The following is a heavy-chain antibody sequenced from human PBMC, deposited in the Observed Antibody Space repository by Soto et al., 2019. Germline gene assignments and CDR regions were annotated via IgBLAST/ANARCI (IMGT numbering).Heavy chain of an antibody. CDR2: IGSGGDT. CDR3: TRKSPPTGMEV. Sequence: EVQMVESGGGLVQPGGSLRLPCAASGFTLSSYDIHWVRQATGEGLAWVSGIGSGGDTHYADSVKGRLIISREDGENSLYLEMNNLRVGDTAVYYCTRKSPPTGMEVWGQGARVTVSS. J-gene: IGHJ6*01. D-gene: IGHD3-9*01. V-gene: IGHV3-13*01. CDR1: GFTLSSYD.